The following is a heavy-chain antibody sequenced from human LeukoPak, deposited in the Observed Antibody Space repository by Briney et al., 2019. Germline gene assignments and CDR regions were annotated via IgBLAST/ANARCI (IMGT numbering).Heavy chain of an antibody. CDR3: ARAAPKRGYTFGFDF. CDR1: GFNFSSYT. V-gene: IGHV3-21*01. D-gene: IGHD5-18*01. J-gene: IGHJ5*01. Sequence: GGSLRLSCAASGFNFSSYTMNWVRQAPGKGLEWVASISCNGNNKYYADSVKGRFTVSRDNAKNSLYLQMNSLRADDTAMFFCARAAPKRGYTFGFDFWGQGTLVTVSS. CDR2: ISCNGNNK.